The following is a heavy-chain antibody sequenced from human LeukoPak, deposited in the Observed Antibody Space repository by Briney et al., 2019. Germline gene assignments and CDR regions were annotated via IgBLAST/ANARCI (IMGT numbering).Heavy chain of an antibody. CDR2: ISAYNGNT. Sequence: GASVKVSCKASGYTFTSYGISWVRQAPGQGLEWMGWISAYNGNTNYAQKLQGRVTMTTDTSTSTAYMELRSLRSDDTAIYYCAKEYVIAVAGTLAFDYWGQGTLVTVS. CDR1: GYTFTSYG. J-gene: IGHJ4*02. CDR3: AKEYVIAVAGTLAFDY. V-gene: IGHV1-18*01. D-gene: IGHD6-19*01.